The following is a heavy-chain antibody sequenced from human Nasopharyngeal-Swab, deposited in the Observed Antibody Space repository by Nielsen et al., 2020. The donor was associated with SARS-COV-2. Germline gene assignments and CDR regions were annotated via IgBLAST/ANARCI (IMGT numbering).Heavy chain of an antibody. D-gene: IGHD4-17*01. V-gene: IGHV3-9*01. CDR1: GFTFDAYA. CDR2: ISWNSGSI. CDR3: AKDPGATVTHAFDT. Sequence: GGSLRLSCAASGFTFDAYAMHWVRQAPGKGLEWVSGISWNSGSIGYADSVKGRFTISRDNAKNSLFLQMNSLRAEDTALYYCAKDPGATVTHAFDTWGKGTMVTVSS. J-gene: IGHJ3*02.